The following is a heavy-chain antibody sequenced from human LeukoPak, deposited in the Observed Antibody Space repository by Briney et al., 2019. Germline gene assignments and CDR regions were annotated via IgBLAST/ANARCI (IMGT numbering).Heavy chain of an antibody. CDR3: TKRQGPTSGSYDYFDP. V-gene: IGHV4-4*09. D-gene: IGHD1-26*01. Sequence: PSETLSLTCTVPGGSISGNYWSWIRPPPGQGLEWIAYIHSSGYTNYNPSLKSRVTISVDTSNNQFSLKVTSVTAADTAMYYCTKRQGPTSGSYDYFDPWGQGALVTVSS. CDR1: GGSISGNY. CDR2: IHSSGYT. J-gene: IGHJ5*02.